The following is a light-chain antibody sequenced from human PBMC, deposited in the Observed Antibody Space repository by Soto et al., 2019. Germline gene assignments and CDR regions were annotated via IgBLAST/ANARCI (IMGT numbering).Light chain of an antibody. CDR2: GAS. Sequence: DIQMTQSPSSVSASVGDSVTITCRASLDIRNFLAWYQQKPGKAPKVLIYGASNLQSGVPSRFSGSGSGTDFTLTISSLQPEDFATYYCQQTDSFPLTFGGGTKV. J-gene: IGKJ4*01. CDR3: QQTDSFPLT. CDR1: LDIRNF. V-gene: IGKV1-12*01.